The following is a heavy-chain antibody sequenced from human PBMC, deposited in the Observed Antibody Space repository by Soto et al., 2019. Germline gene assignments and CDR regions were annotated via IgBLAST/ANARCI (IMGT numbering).Heavy chain of an antibody. CDR1: GYTFTSYG. CDR2: FSAYNGNT. J-gene: IGHJ6*02. Sequence: QVQLVQSGAEVKKPGASVKVSCKASGYTFTSYGISWVRQAPGQGLEWMGWFSAYNGNTNYAQKLQGRVTMTTDTSTSTAYMELRSLRSDDTAVYYCARPLLIYGDPNYYYYGMDVWGQGTTVTVSS. D-gene: IGHD4-17*01. V-gene: IGHV1-18*04. CDR3: ARPLLIYGDPNYYYYGMDV.